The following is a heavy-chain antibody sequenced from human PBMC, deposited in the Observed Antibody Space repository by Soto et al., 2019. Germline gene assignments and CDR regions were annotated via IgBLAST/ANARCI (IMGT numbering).Heavy chain of an antibody. J-gene: IGHJ6*02. Sequence: GESLKISCKGSGYSFTSYWISWVRQMPGKGLEWMGIIYPGDSDTRYSPSFQGQVTISADKSISTAYLQWSSLKASDTAMYYCARGAHYCSGGSCYPAYGMDVWGQGTTVTVSS. CDR2: IYPGDSDT. CDR3: ARGAHYCSGGSCYPAYGMDV. D-gene: IGHD2-15*01. CDR1: GYSFTSYW. V-gene: IGHV5-51*01.